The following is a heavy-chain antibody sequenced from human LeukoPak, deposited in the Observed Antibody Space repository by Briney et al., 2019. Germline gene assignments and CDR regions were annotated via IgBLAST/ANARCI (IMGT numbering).Heavy chain of an antibody. CDR1: GGSITTYY. J-gene: IGHJ3*01. V-gene: IGHV4-4*07. CDR2: ILISGRT. Sequence: PSETLSLTCTVSGGSITTYYWSWIRQPAGKGLEWIGRILISGRTNYNPSLKSRLTMSADTSKNQFSLILISVTAAGTAVYYCAVGRPRNATRLDDGYDFWGQGTMVTVSS. CDR3: AVGRPRNATRLDDGYDF. D-gene: IGHD1-1*01.